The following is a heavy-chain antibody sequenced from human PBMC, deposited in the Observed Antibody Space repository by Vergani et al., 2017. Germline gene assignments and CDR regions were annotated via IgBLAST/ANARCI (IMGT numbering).Heavy chain of an antibody. Sequence: EVQLVESGGGLVQPGRSLRLSCAASGFTFDDYAMHWVRQAPGKGLEWVSGISWNSGSIGYADSVKGRFTISRDNAKNSLYLQMNSLRAEDTALYYCAKDRSGSYDGDFDYWGQGTLVTVSS. CDR1: GFTFDDYA. CDR3: AKDRSGSYDGDFDY. V-gene: IGHV3-9*01. J-gene: IGHJ4*02. D-gene: IGHD1-26*01. CDR2: ISWNSGSI.